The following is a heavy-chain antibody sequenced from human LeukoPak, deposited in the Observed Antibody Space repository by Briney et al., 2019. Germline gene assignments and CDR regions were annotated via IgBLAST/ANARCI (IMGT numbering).Heavy chain of an antibody. V-gene: IGHV4-38-2*01. Sequence: PSETLSLTCAVPGYSISSGYFWGWIRQPPGKGLEWIGSIYHSGSTYYNPSLKSRVTISVDTSKNQFSLKLSSVTAADTAVYYCASHRGYFDYWGQGTLVTVSS. CDR1: GYSISSGYF. D-gene: IGHD3-16*01. CDR3: ASHRGYFDY. CDR2: IYHSGST. J-gene: IGHJ4*02.